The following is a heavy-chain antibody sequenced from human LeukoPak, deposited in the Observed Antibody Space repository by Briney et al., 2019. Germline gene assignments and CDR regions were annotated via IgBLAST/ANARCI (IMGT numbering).Heavy chain of an antibody. Sequence: SETLSLTCSVSGGSISRHFWSWIRQPPGKGLEWIAFIHYSGRTKYNPSLQSRVTISIDTSENNFSLKLSSVTAADTAVYYCVAAGTNYYYYYMDVWGKGTTVTVSS. D-gene: IGHD6-13*01. J-gene: IGHJ6*03. CDR2: IHYSGRT. V-gene: IGHV4-59*11. CDR3: VAAGTNYYYYYMDV. CDR1: GGSISRHF.